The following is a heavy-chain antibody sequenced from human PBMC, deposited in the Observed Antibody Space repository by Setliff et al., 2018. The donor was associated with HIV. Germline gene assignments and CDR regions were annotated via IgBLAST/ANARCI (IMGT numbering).Heavy chain of an antibody. D-gene: IGHD4-17*01. CDR3: ARAKIGPAGDRTYYYGMDV. CDR1: GGSFSGYY. Sequence: LSLTCAVYGGSFSGYYWSWIRQPPGKGLEWVSYISFSGNTIYYRDSVRGRFTIARDNARNSLYLQMNSLKADDTAVYYCARAKIGPAGDRTYYYGMDVWGQGTTVTVSS. V-gene: IGHV3-11*01. J-gene: IGHJ6*02. CDR2: ISFSGNTI.